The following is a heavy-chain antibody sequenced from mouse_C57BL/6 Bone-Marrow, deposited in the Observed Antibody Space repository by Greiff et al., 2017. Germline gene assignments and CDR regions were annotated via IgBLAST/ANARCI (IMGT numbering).Heavy chain of an antibody. V-gene: IGHV1-81*01. CDR2: IYPRSGNH. CDR3: DYYGSSYFDY. J-gene: IGHJ2*01. D-gene: IGHD1-1*01. CDR1: GYTFTSYG. Sequence: QVQLQQSGAELARPGASVKLSCKASGYTFTSYGISWVKQRTGQGLEWIGEIYPRSGNHDYNEKFKGQATLHADKSSSTAYMELCSLASEDSTVYFCDYYGSSYFDYWGQGTTLTVSS.